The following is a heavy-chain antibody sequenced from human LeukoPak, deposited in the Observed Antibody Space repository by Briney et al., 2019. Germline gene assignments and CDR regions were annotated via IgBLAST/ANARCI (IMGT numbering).Heavy chain of an antibody. CDR3: ARSRDGYQHYDASDI. CDR1: GFTFSTYS. CDR2: ISRSSTYI. Sequence: GGSLRLSCAASGFTFSTYSMSWVRQAPGKGLEWVSSISRSSTYIYNADSVKGRFTISGDNAKNSVYLQMNSLRAEDTAVYYCARSRDGYQHYDASDIWGQGTMVSVSS. D-gene: IGHD5-24*01. J-gene: IGHJ3*02. V-gene: IGHV3-21*01.